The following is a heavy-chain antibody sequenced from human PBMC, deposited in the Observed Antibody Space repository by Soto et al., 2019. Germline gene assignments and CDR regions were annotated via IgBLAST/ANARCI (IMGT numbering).Heavy chain of an antibody. V-gene: IGHV4-30-4*01. CDR2: IYYSGST. D-gene: IGHD6-19*01. J-gene: IGHJ4*02. CDR1: AGSISSGDYY. CDR3: ARAAVAPEAYYFDY. Sequence: PSETLSLTCTVSAGSISSGDYYWSWIRQPPGKGLEWIGYIYYSGSTYYNPSLKSRVTISVDTSKNQFSLKLSSVTAADTAVYYCARAAVAPEAYYFDYWGQGTLVTVSS.